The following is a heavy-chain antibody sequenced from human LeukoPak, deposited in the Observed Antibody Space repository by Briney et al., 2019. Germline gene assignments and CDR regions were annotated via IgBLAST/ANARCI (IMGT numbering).Heavy chain of an antibody. V-gene: IGHV4-34*01. CDR3: ARGVVAATGFDY. D-gene: IGHD2-15*01. Sequence: SETLSLTCAVSGGSFSGYYWSWIRQPPGKGLEWIGEINHSGSTNYNPSLKSRVTISVDTSKNQFSLKLSSVTAADTAVYYCARGVVAATGFDYWGQGTLVTVSS. J-gene: IGHJ4*02. CDR1: GGSFSGYY. CDR2: INHSGST.